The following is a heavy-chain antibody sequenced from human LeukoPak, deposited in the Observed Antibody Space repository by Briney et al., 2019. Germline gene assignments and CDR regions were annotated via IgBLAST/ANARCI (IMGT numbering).Heavy chain of an antibody. Sequence: GGSLRLSCAASGFTFSSYGMHWVRQAPGKGLEWVAVIWYDGSNKYYADSVKGRFTISRDNSQNTLYLQMNSLRAEDTAVYYCARSSSSWPVFDYWGQGTLVTVSS. J-gene: IGHJ4*02. CDR3: ARSSSSWPVFDY. D-gene: IGHD6-13*01. CDR2: IWYDGSNK. V-gene: IGHV3-33*01. CDR1: GFTFSSYG.